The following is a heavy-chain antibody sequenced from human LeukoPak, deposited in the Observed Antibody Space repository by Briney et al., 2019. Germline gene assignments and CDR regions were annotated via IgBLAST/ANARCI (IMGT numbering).Heavy chain of an antibody. Sequence: GGSLRLSCAASGFTFSSYEMNWVRQAPGKGLEWVSYISSSGSTIYYADSVKGRFTISRDNSKNTLYLQMNSLRAEDTAVYYCAKDRSEDYYDSRHDAFDIWGQGTMVTVSS. CDR2: ISSSGSTI. CDR3: AKDRSEDYYDSRHDAFDI. D-gene: IGHD3-22*01. V-gene: IGHV3-48*03. J-gene: IGHJ3*02. CDR1: GFTFSSYE.